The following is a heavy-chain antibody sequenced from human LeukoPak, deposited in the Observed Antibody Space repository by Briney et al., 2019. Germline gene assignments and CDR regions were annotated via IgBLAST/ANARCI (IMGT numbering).Heavy chain of an antibody. Sequence: PGGSLRLSCAASGFTFSIYATNWVRQAPGKGLNWVSAISGSGGSTYYADSVKGRFTISRDNSKNTLYLQMNSLRAEDTAVYYCAKDLRVRGRYYYYYMDVWGKGTTVTVSS. V-gene: IGHV3-23*01. CDR2: ISGSGGST. J-gene: IGHJ6*03. CDR3: AKDLRVRGRYYYYYMDV. D-gene: IGHD3-10*01. CDR1: GFTFSIYA.